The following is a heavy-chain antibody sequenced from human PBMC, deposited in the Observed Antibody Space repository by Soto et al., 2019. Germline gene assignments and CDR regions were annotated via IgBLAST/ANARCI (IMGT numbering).Heavy chain of an antibody. CDR1: GGSISSSSYY. CDR3: ARQGSIAAAGKNYYYGMDV. D-gene: IGHD6-13*01. V-gene: IGHV4-39*01. J-gene: IGHJ6*02. CDR2: IYYSGST. Sequence: PSETLSLTCTVSGGSISSSSYYWGWIRQPPGKGLEWIGSIYYSGSTYYNPSLKSRVTISVDTSKNQFSLKLSSVTAADTAVYYGARQGSIAAAGKNYYYGMDVWGQGTTVTVSS.